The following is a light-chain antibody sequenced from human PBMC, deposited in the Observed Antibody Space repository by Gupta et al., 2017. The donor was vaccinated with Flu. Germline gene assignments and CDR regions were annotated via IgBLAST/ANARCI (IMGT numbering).Light chain of an antibody. CDR1: SSNIGSYT. CDR3: AVWDDSLSGHYV. Sequence: SSNIGSYTVDWYQQLPGTAPKLLIYDFSERPSGVPDRFSGSKSGTSASLAISGLQSEDEADYYCAVWDDSLSGHYVFGSETKVTVL. J-gene: IGLJ1*01. V-gene: IGLV1-44*01. CDR2: DFS.